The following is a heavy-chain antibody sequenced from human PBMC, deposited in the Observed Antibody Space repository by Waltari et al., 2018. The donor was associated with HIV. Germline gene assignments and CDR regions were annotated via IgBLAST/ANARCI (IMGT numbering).Heavy chain of an antibody. CDR1: GLTFSSNW. Sequence: EVQLVESGGGSVQPGGSLILSCAASGLTFSSNWMHRVRPAPGKGLVWVSRINSEGSSTSYADSVTGRFTISRDNAKNTVYLQMNSLRAEDTAVYYCARAGRDGKLPPDYWGQGTLVTVSS. V-gene: IGHV3-74*01. CDR2: INSEGSST. D-gene: IGHD1-26*01. J-gene: IGHJ4*02. CDR3: ARAGRDGKLPPDY.